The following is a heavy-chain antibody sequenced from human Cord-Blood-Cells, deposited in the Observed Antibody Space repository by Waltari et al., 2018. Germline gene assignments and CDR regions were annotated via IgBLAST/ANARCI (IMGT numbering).Heavy chain of an antibody. J-gene: IGHJ1*01. CDR2: INHSGST. D-gene: IGHD6-13*01. Sequence: QVQLHQWGAGLLKPSETLSLTCAVYGGSFSGYYWSWIRQPPGTGLEWIGEINHSGSTNYNPSLKSRVTISVDTSKNQFSLKLSSVTAADTAVYYCARGRRKYSSSWYAEYFQHWGQGTLVTVSS. CDR3: ARGRRKYSSSWYAEYFQH. V-gene: IGHV4-34*01. CDR1: GGSFSGYY.